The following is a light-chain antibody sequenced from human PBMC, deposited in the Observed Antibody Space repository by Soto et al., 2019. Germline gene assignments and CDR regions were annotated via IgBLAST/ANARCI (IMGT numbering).Light chain of an antibody. V-gene: IGKV3-20*01. J-gene: IGKJ1*01. Sequence: TQCPGNLSLSPGERATLSCRASQSVSSSYLAWYQQKPGQAPRLLIYGASSRATGIPDRFSGSGSGTDFTLTISRLESEDFAVYYCQQYGSSRTLGQGTQEDSK. CDR2: GAS. CDR1: QSVSSSY. CDR3: QQYGSSRT.